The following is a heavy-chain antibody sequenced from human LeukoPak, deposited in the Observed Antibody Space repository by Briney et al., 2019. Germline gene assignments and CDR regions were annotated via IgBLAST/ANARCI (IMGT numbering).Heavy chain of an antibody. CDR2: ISGSGGST. CDR1: GFTFSSYA. CDR3: AKDRTGSSRPYYFDY. J-gene: IGHJ4*02. V-gene: IGHV3-23*01. D-gene: IGHD1-14*01. Sequence: GGSLRLSCAASGFTFSSYAMSWVRQAPGKGLEWVSAISGSGGSTYYADSVKGRFTISRDNSKNPLYLQMNSLRAEDTAVYYCAKDRTGSSRPYYFDYWGQGTLVTVSS.